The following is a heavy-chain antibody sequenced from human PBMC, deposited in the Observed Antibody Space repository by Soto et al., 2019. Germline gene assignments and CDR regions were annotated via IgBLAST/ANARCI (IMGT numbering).Heavy chain of an antibody. CDR3: ARGTASMYYDFCSGYYGTGPDYGMDV. CDR2: INSDGSST. J-gene: IGHJ6*02. CDR1: GFTFSSDW. D-gene: IGHD3-3*01. Sequence: PGGSLRLSCAASGFTFSSDWMHWVRQAPGKGLVWVSRINSDGSSTSYADSVKGRFTISRDNVKNTLYLQMNSLRAEDTAVYYCARGTASMYYDFCSGYYGTGPDYGMDVWGQGTTVTVSS. V-gene: IGHV3-74*01.